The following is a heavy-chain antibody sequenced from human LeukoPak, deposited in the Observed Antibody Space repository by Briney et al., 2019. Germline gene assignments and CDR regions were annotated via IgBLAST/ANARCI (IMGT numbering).Heavy chain of an antibody. D-gene: IGHD6-13*01. CDR2: IYTSGST. CDR1: GGSISSYY. V-gene: IGHV4-4*07. Sequence: SETLSLTCTVSGGSISSYYWSWIRQPAGKGLEWIGRIYTSGSTNYNPSLKSRVTMSVDTSKNQFSLKLSSVTAADTAVYYCARDPVRGIAAAGTGLSDYWGQGTLVTVSS. J-gene: IGHJ4*02. CDR3: ARDPVRGIAAAGTGLSDY.